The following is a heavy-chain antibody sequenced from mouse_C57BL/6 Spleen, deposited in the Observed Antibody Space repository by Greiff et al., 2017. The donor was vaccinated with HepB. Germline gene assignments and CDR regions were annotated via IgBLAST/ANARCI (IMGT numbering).Heavy chain of an antibody. CDR2: IDPSDSYT. Sequence: QVQLQQPGAELVKPGASVKLSCKASGYTFTSYWMQWVKQRPGQGLEWIGEIDPSDSYTNYNQKFKGKATLTVDKSSSTAYMQLSSLTSEDSAVYYCARSKIYDGYSWFAYWGQGTLVTVSA. CDR3: ARSKIYDGYSWFAY. CDR1: GYTFTSYW. V-gene: IGHV1-50*01. J-gene: IGHJ3*01. D-gene: IGHD2-3*01.